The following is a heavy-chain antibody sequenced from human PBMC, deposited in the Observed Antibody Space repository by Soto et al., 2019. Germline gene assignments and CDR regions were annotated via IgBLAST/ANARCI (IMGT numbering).Heavy chain of an antibody. J-gene: IGHJ5*02. D-gene: IGHD3-10*01. CDR2: IYYSGST. Sequence: QVQLQESGPGLVKPSQTLSLTCTVSGGSISSGGYYWSWIRQHPGKGLEWIGYIYYSGSTYYNPALKTHVTISVDTSKNRFSLKLTAVTAAATAVYSCARDQPVRGVTGWFDPWGQGTLVTVSS. CDR1: GGSISSGGYY. CDR3: ARDQPVRGVTGWFDP. V-gene: IGHV4-31*01.